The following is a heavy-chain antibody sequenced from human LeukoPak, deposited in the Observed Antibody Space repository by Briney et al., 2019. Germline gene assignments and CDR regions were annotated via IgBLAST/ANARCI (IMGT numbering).Heavy chain of an antibody. V-gene: IGHV3-48*03. CDR3: ARRYCSSTSCLIDY. CDR1: GFTFSSYE. CDR2: ISSSGTTI. J-gene: IGHJ4*02. D-gene: IGHD2-2*01. Sequence: GGSLRLSCAAFGFTFSSYEMNWVRQAPGKGLEWVSYISSSGTTIYYADSVKGRFTISRDNAKNSLYLQMNSLRAEDTAVYYCARRYCSSTSCLIDYWGQGTLVTVSS.